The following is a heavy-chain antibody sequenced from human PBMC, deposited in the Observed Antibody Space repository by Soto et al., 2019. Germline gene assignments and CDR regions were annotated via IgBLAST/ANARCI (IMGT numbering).Heavy chain of an antibody. J-gene: IGHJ5*02. D-gene: IGHD6-19*01. CDR2: IYYSGST. CDR1: GGSISSSSYY. CDR3: ARLLAVAGTIDWFDP. V-gene: IGHV4-39*01. Sequence: SETLSLTCTVSGGSISSSSYYWGWIRQPPGKGLEWIGSIYYSGSTYYNPSLKSRVTISVDTSKNQFSLKLSSVTAADTAVYYCARLLAVAGTIDWFDPWGQGTLVTVSS.